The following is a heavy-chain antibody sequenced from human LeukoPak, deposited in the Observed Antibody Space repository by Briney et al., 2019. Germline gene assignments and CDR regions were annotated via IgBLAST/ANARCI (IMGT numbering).Heavy chain of an antibody. V-gene: IGHV3-7*01. J-gene: IGHJ5*02. D-gene: IGHD5-12*01. Sequence: GGSLRLSCAASGFTFSSYWMSWVRQAPGKGLEWVANIKQDGSEKYYVDSVKGRFTISRDNAKNSLYLQMNSLRAEDTAVYYCAREWSGYDSDWFDPWGQGTLVTVSS. CDR3: AREWSGYDSDWFDP. CDR1: GFTFSSYW. CDR2: IKQDGSEK.